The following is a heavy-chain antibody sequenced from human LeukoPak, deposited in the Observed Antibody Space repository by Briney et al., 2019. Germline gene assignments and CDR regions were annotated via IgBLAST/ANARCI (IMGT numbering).Heavy chain of an antibody. CDR2: IIPIFGTA. CDR1: GGTFSSYA. D-gene: IGHD5-24*01. J-gene: IGHJ4*02. Sequence: GSSVKVSCKASGGTFSSYAISWVRQAPGQGLEWMGRIIPIFGTANYAQKFQGRATITTDESTSTAYMELSSLRSEDTAVYYCARLGGYNRRYYFDYWGQGTLVTVSS. CDR3: ARLGGYNRRYYFDY. V-gene: IGHV1-69*05.